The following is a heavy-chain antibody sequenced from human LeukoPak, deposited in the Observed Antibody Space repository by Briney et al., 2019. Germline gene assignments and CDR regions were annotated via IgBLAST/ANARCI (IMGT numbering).Heavy chain of an antibody. CDR3: ARVIPDGYNNDIDDY. D-gene: IGHD5-24*01. CDR1: GGTFSSYA. V-gene: IGHV1-69*06. J-gene: IGHJ4*02. CDR2: IIPIFGTA. Sequence: SVKVSCKASGGTFSSYATSWVRQAPGQGLEWMGGIIPIFGTANYAQKFQGRVTITADKSTSTAYMELSSLRSEDTAVYYCARVIPDGYNNDIDDYWGQGTLVTVPS.